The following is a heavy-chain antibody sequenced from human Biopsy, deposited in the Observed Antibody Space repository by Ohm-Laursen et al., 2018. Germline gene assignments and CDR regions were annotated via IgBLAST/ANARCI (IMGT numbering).Heavy chain of an antibody. J-gene: IGHJ1*01. CDR2: VYYTGNT. CDR1: GGSVGSGTFH. D-gene: IGHD5-12*01. V-gene: IGHV4-61*01. CDR3: VRQGGYFQN. Sequence: PSETLSLTCGVSGGSVGSGTFHWGWIRQPPGKGLEWIGHVYYTGNTNYNPSLKSRVTISMDMSKNQFSLRLSSVTAADTAVYYCVRQGGYFQNWGPGSQVAVSS.